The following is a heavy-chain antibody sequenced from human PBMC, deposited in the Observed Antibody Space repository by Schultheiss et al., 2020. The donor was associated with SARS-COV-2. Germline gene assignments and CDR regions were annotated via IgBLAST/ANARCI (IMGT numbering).Heavy chain of an antibody. V-gene: IGHV4-59*08. J-gene: IGHJ4*02. CDR3: TRLGRQTSASYPDY. CDR2: IHHSGST. CDR1: GDSINSDY. Sequence: SQTLSLTCSVSGDSINSDYWSWIRQPPGKGLECIAYIHHSGSTTYNPSLKSRVTISLDTSRNQFSLKLSSVTVADTAVYYCTRLGRQTSASYPDYWGQGTLVTVSS. D-gene: IGHD2-2*01.